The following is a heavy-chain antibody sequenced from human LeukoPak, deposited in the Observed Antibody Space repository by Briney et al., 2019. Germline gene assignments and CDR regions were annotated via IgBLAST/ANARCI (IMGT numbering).Heavy chain of an antibody. V-gene: IGHV3-23*01. D-gene: IGHD5-18*01. CDR1: GFTFSSYA. Sequence: PGGSLRLSCAASGFTFSSYAMSWVRQAPGKGLECISGFSGSGGSTYYADSVKGRFTISRDNAKNSLYLQMNSLRAEDTAVYYCARGPSRFFSGSYGIYYYYYMDVWGKGTTVTVSS. CDR2: FSGSGGST. J-gene: IGHJ6*03. CDR3: ARGPSRFFSGSYGIYYYYYMDV.